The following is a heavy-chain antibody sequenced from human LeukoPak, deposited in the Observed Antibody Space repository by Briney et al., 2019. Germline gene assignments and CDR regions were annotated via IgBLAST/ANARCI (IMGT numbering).Heavy chain of an antibody. J-gene: IGHJ5*02. D-gene: IGHD6-13*01. CDR2: IYPGDSDT. Sequence: GESLKISCKGSGYSFTSYWIGWVSQMPGKGLEWMGIIYPGDSDTRYSPSFQGQATISADKSISTTYLQWSSLKASDTAMYYCARQTIAAAGKGWFDPWGQGTLVTVSS. V-gene: IGHV5-51*01. CDR3: ARQTIAAAGKGWFDP. CDR1: GYSFTSYW.